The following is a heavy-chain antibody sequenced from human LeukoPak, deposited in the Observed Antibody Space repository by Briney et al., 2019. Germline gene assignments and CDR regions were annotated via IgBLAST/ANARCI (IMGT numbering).Heavy chain of an antibody. Sequence: PGGSLRLSCAASGFTFSSYWMHWVRQAPGKGLVWVARINSEGSSSTYADSVKGRVTISRDNAKNTLYLQMSSLRAEDTAVYSCARDYSRTYLFDYWGQGTLVTVSS. D-gene: IGHD2-21*01. CDR3: ARDYSRTYLFDY. V-gene: IGHV3-74*01. CDR1: GFTFSSYW. CDR2: INSEGSSS. J-gene: IGHJ4*02.